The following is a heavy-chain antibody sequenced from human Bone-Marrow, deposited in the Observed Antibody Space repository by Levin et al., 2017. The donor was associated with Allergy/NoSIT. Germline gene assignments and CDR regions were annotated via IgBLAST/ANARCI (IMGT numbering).Heavy chain of an antibody. CDR3: TRDYFGSEAAWVAFDI. CDR1: RGSVNSNTYL. V-gene: IGHV4-61*01. D-gene: IGHD3-10*01. J-gene: IGHJ3*02. CDR2: IHSSGST. Sequence: PSETLSLTCTVSRGSVNSNTYLWNWIRQSPGKGLEWVGYIHSSGSTEINPSLKSRVTMSIDTSKNQFSLMLRSVTAIDTAVYYGTRDYFGSEAAWVAFDIWGQGTVVTVSS.